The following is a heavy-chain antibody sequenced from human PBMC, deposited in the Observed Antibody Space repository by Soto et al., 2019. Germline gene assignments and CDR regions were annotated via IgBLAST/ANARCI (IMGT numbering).Heavy chain of an antibody. CDR1: GFTFSSYA. D-gene: IGHD1-26*01. J-gene: IGHJ4*02. CDR3: AKAPLVGATAPWDD. V-gene: IGHV3-23*01. CDR2: ISGSGGST. Sequence: EVQLLESGGGLVQPGGSLRLSCAASGFTFSSYAMSWVRQPPGKGLEWVSAISGSGGSTYYEDSVKGRFTISRANSKNTLLLQMNSLSAEDTAVYYCAKAPLVGATAPWDDWGQGTLVSVSS.